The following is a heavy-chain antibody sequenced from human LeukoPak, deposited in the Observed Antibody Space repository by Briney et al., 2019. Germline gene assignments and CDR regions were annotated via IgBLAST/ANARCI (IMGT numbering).Heavy chain of an antibody. V-gene: IGHV4-59*01. D-gene: IGHD3-9*01. CDR3: ARYDILTGFHDYFDY. CDR1: GGSISSYY. CDR2: IYHSGST. J-gene: IGHJ4*02. Sequence: PSETVSLTCTVSGGSISSYYWSWIRQPPGKGLEWIGYIYHSGSTSYNPSLKSRVTISVDTSKNQFSLKLSSVTAADTALYFCARYDILTGFHDYFDYWGQGTLVTVSS.